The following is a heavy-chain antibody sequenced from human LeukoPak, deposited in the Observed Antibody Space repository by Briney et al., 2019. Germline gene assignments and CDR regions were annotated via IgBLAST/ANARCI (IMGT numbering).Heavy chain of an antibody. V-gene: IGHV4-39*01. Sequence: SETLSLTCTVSGGSISSSTFYWGWIRQPPGKGLEWIGSLYYSGSTYYNPSLKSRVTISVDTSKNQFSLKLSSVTAADTAVYYCARKGYSYGLWGQGTLVTVSS. CDR1: GGSISSSTFY. CDR2: LYYSGST. J-gene: IGHJ4*02. CDR3: ARKGYSYGL. D-gene: IGHD5-18*01.